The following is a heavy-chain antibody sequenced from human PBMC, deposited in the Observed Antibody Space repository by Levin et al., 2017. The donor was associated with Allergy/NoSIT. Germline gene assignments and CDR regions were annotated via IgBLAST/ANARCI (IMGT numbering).Heavy chain of an antibody. V-gene: IGHV3-30*04. CDR1: GFTFSNFA. J-gene: IGHJ4*02. D-gene: IGHD3-9*01. CDR2: ISHDENIK. CDR3: VRDQKFDILTGYFSYYFDF. Sequence: GGSLRLSCAASGFTFSNFAFHWVRQAPGKGLEWVAVISHDENIKYYSDSVKGRFTVSRDNSRNTLFLQMNSLRPEDTAGYYCVRDQKFDILTGYFSYYFDFWGQGTLVTVSS.